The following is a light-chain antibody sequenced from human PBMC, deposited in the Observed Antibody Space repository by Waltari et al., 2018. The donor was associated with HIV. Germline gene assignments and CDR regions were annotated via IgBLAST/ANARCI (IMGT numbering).Light chain of an antibody. V-gene: IGLV8-61*01. Sequence: QTVVTQAPSFSVSPGGTVTLTCGLSSGSVSTSYYPSWYQQTPGQAPRTLIHSTNTRSSRVPDRFSGSIVGNKAALTITGAQADDESDYYCVLYMGSGLWVFGGGTKLTVL. CDR2: STN. J-gene: IGLJ3*02. CDR3: VLYMGSGLWV. CDR1: SGSVSTSYY.